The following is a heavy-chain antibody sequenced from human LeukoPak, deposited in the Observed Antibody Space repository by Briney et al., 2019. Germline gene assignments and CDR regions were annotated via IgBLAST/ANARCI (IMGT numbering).Heavy chain of an antibody. CDR3: ARDSVVVNDDAFDI. V-gene: IGHV1-2*06. CDR1: GYTFTSYY. CDR2: INPNSGGT. Sequence: GASVKVSCKASGYTFTSYYLHWVRQAPGQGLEWMGRINPNSGGTNYAQKFQGRVTMTRDTSISTAYMELSRLRSDDTAVYYCARDSVVVNDDAFDIWGQGTMVTVSS. D-gene: IGHD3-22*01. J-gene: IGHJ3*02.